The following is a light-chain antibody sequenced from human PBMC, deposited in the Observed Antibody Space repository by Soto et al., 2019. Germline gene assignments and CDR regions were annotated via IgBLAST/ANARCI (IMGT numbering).Light chain of an antibody. CDR2: LHSDGSH. Sequence: QSVLTQPPSASASLGASVKLTCTLSSGHSSYAIAWHQQQPEKAPRYLMKLHSDGSHSKGDGIPDRFSGSSSGAERYLTISSLQSEDEAEYYSQTWGTGIVVFGGGTKLTVL. J-gene: IGLJ2*01. CDR1: SGHSSYA. CDR3: QTWGTGIVV. V-gene: IGLV4-69*01.